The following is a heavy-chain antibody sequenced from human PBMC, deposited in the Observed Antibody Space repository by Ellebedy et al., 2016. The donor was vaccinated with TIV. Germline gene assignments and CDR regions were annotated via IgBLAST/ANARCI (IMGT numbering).Heavy chain of an antibody. CDR1: GFTFSFYI. V-gene: IGHV3-21*01. J-gene: IGHJ4*02. CDR3: ARDLFMPLYDSSGHYED. Sequence: PGGSLRLSCAASGFTFSFYIMNWVRQAPGKFLEWVSSISSSSSYIYYADSVKGRLTIPRDNAKNSLYLQMNSLRAEDTAVYYCARDLFMPLYDSSGHYEDWGQGTLVTVSS. CDR2: ISSSSSYI. D-gene: IGHD3-22*01.